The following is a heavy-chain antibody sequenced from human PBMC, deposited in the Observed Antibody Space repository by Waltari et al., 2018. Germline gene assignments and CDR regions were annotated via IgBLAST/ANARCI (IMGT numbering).Heavy chain of an antibody. V-gene: IGHV4-59*11. D-gene: IGHD6-6*01. CDR1: GDSISSHY. J-gene: IGHJ4*02. Sequence: QVQLQESGPGLVKPSETLSLTCTVSGDSISSHYWSWLRQPPGKGLEWIGYVYYSGSTNYNPSFESRVTISVDTSKNQFSLTLNSVTAADTAEYYCARSQTGYSSSSCLDNWGQGTLVTVSS. CDR3: ARSQTGYSSSSCLDN. CDR2: VYYSGST.